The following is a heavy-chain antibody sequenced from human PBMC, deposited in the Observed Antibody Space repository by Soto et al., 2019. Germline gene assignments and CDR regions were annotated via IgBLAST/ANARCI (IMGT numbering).Heavy chain of an antibody. CDR3: ARRDGKGLWFGDRTDY. CDR1: GGSISSSNW. V-gene: IGHV4-4*02. CDR2: IYHSGST. D-gene: IGHD3-10*01. Sequence: PSETLSLTCAVSGGSISSSNWWSWVRQPPGKGLEWIGEIYHSGSTNYNPSLKSRVTISVDKSKNQFSLKLSSVTAADTAVYYCARRDGKGLWFGDRTDYWGQGTLVTVSS. J-gene: IGHJ4*02.